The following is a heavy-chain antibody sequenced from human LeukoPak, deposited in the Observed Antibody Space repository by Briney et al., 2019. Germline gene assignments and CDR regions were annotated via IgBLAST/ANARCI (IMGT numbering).Heavy chain of an antibody. D-gene: IGHD5-12*01. CDR3: ASGRGYSGYSTFDY. CDR2: ISSSSSYT. CDR1: GFTFSDYY. V-gene: IGHV3-11*06. Sequence: GGPLRLSCAASGFTFSDYYMSWIRQAPGKGLEWVSYISSSSSYTNYADSVKGRFTISRDNAKNSLYLQMNSLRAEDTAVYYCASGRGYSGYSTFDYWGQGTLVTVSS. J-gene: IGHJ4*02.